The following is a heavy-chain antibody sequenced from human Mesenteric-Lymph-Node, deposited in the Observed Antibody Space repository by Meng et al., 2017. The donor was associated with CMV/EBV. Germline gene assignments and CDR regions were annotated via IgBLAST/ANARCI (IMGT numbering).Heavy chain of an antibody. CDR2: FHHSGNT. J-gene: IGHJ4*02. CDR1: GPSIIISNL. D-gene: IGHD2-2*01. Sequence: SGPSIIISNLLGSVRQSPGTELEWIGEFHHSGNTVYIPSIKSQGTISVDKTKNQFSLNLNSVTAADTAVYYGATGPPSRTQRVYFDYWGQGTLVTVSS. V-gene: IGHV4/OR15-8*02. CDR3: ATGPPSRTQRVYFDY.